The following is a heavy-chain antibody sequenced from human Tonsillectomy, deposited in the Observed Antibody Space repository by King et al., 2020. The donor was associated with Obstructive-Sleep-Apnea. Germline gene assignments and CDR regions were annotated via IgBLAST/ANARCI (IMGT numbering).Heavy chain of an antibody. Sequence: VQLVESGGGLVQPGGSLRLSCAASGFTFSSYAMHWVRQAPGKGLEYVSAISGKGGSTYYANSVKGRFTISRDNSKNTLYLQMGSLRTEDMAVYYCAREARTGGSYPGWGQGTLVTVSS. CDR3: AREARTGGSYPG. CDR2: ISGKGGST. V-gene: IGHV3-64*01. J-gene: IGHJ4*02. CDR1: GFTFSSYA. D-gene: IGHD1-26*01.